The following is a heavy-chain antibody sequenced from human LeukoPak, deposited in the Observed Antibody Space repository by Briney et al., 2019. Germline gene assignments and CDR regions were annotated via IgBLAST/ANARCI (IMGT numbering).Heavy chain of an antibody. V-gene: IGHV3-33*06. CDR1: GFTFNNYG. CDR2: IWYDGSDK. J-gene: IGHJ4*02. D-gene: IGHD1-1*01. CDR3: AKRERFPDGGQH. Sequence: GRSLRLSCAASGFTFNNYGMHWVRQAPGKGLEWVAVIWYDGSDKYYADSVKGRFTISRDNSKNTLYLQMNSLRAEDTAVYYCAKRERFPDGGQHWGQGTLVTVSS.